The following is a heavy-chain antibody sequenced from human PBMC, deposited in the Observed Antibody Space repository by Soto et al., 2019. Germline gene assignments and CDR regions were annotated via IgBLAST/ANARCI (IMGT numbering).Heavy chain of an antibody. D-gene: IGHD3-10*01. CDR2: IYHSGST. V-gene: IGHV4-4*02. Sequence: PSETLSLTCAVSGGSISSSNWWSCVRQPPGKGLEWIGEIYHSGSTNYNPSLKSRVTISVDKSKNQFSLKLSSVTAADTAVYYCARGQGTRENWFDPWGQGTLVTVSS. CDR3: ARGQGTRENWFDP. CDR1: GGSISSSNW. J-gene: IGHJ5*02.